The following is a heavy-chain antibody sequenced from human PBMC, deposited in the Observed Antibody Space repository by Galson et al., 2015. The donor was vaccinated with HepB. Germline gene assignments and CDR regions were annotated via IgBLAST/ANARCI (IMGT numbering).Heavy chain of an antibody. CDR3: VCTMVRGANQV. CDR1: GYRYSSYW. J-gene: IGHJ4*02. V-gene: IGHV5-10-1*01. Sequence: QSGAEVKKPGESLRISCEKSGYRYSSYWISWVRQMPGKGLEWMGRIDPSDSYTNYSPSFQGHVTISADKSISTAYLQWTSLKASDTAIYYCVCTMVRGANQVWGQGTLVTVSS. CDR2: IDPSDSYT. D-gene: IGHD3-10*01.